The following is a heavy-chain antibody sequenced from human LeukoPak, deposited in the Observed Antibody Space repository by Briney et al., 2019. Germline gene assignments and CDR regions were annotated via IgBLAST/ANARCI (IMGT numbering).Heavy chain of an antibody. J-gene: IGHJ4*02. D-gene: IGHD3-22*01. CDR1: GFTLGTYW. V-gene: IGHV3-7*01. Sequence: GGSLRLSCAASGFTLGTYWMNWVRQVPGTGLEWVANIGPDGTGKNYGDSVKGRFTISRDNVRNSLYLQMNSLRAEDTAVYYCARDPSEAYDSSGSHAPMGYWGQGTLVTVSS. CDR2: IGPDGTGK. CDR3: ARDPSEAYDSSGSHAPMGY.